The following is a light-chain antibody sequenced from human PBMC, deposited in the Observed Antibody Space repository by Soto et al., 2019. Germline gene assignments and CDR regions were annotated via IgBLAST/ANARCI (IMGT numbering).Light chain of an antibody. V-gene: IGKV3-15*01. CDR1: QSVSSN. J-gene: IGKJ1*01. CDR2: GAS. Sequence: EIVMTQSPATLSVSPGERATLSCRASQSVSSNLAWYQQKPGQAPRLLIYGASTSATGIPARFSGSGSGTECPLTISSMQSEDFAVYYWQQYNNWPPWTFGQGNKVEIK. CDR3: QQYNNWPPWT.